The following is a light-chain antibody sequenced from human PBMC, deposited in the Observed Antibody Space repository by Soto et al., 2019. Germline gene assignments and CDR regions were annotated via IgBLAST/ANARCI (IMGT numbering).Light chain of an antibody. J-gene: IGKJ3*01. CDR3: QQSYSTPIT. CDR2: AAS. V-gene: IGKV1-39*01. CDR1: QDIGTY. Sequence: IRMTQSPSSLSASTADRVTIPCRASQDIGTYLAWYQQKPGKAPKLLIYAASSLQSGVPSRFSGSGSGTDFTLTISSLQPEDFATYYCQQSYSTPITFGPGTKVDIK.